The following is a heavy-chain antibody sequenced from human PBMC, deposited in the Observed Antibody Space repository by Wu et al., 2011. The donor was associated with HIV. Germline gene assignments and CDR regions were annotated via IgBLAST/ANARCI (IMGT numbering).Heavy chain of an antibody. V-gene: IGHV1-2*02. Sequence: QVQLVQSAVEVKEPGASVKVSCKTSGYTFTGNYIHWVRQAPGQGLEWMGWINPNSGGTNYAQKFQGRVTMTRDTSISTAYMELSRLRSDDTAVYYCARVASGIVATSIYYYYGMDVVGPRDHGHPSP. J-gene: IGHJ6*02. CDR2: INPNSGGT. D-gene: IGHD5-12*01. CDR3: ARVASGIVATSIYYYYGMDV. CDR1: GYTFTGNY.